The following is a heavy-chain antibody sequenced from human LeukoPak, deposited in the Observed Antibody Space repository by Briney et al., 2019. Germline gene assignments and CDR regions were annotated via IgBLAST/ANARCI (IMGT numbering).Heavy chain of an antibody. CDR1: GFTFSSYG. CDR3: ASTLEWLEYDAFDI. J-gene: IGHJ3*02. D-gene: IGHD6-19*01. Sequence: GGSLRLSCAASGFTFSSYGMHWVRQAPGKGLEWVAFIRYDGSNKYYADSVKGRFTISRDNSKNTLYLQMNSLRAEDTAVYYCASTLEWLEYDAFDIWGQGTMVTVSS. CDR2: IRYDGSNK. V-gene: IGHV3-30*02.